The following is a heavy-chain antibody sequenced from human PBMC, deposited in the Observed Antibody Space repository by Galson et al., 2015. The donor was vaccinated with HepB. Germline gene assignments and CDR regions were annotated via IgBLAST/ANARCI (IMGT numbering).Heavy chain of an antibody. Sequence: SVKVSCKVSGYTFTSYGISWVRKAPGQGLEWMGWISAYNGNTNYAQKLQGRVTMTTDTSTSTAYMELRSLRSDDTAVYYCARPRGPKDDSSGFDYWGQGTLVTVSS. CDR1: GYTFTSYG. CDR2: ISAYNGNT. V-gene: IGHV1-18*04. CDR3: ARPRGPKDDSSGFDY. J-gene: IGHJ4*02. D-gene: IGHD3-22*01.